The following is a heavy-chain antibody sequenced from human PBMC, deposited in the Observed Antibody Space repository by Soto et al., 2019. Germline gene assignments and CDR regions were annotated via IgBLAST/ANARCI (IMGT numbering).Heavy chain of an antibody. D-gene: IGHD2-21*02. J-gene: IGHJ4*01. CDR2: IYYSGST. CDR1: GGSVSSGSSY. Sequence: SETLSLTCTVSGGSVSSGSSYRSWIRQPPGKGLEWIGYIYYSGSTNYNPSLKSRVTIAVDTSKNQFSLKLSSVTAADTAVYYCARDRGGGDRRLYYFDYWGHGTLVTYPQ. CDR3: ARDRGGGDRRLYYFDY. V-gene: IGHV4-61*01.